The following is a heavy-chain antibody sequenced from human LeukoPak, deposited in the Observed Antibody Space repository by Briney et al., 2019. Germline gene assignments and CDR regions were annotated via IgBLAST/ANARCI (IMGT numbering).Heavy chain of an antibody. J-gene: IGHJ4*02. CDR2: ISGSGGST. CDR3: AKMGYGPTLNFDY. D-gene: IGHD5-18*01. V-gene: IGHV3-23*01. Sequence: GGSLRLSCAASGFTFSSYAMSWVRQAPGKGLEWVSAISGSGGSTYYADSVKGRFTISRDNSKYTLYLQMNSLRAEDTAVYYCAKMGYGPTLNFDYWGQGTLVTVSS. CDR1: GFTFSSYA.